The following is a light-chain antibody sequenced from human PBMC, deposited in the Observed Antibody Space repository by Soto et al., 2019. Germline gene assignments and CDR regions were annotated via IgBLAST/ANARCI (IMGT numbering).Light chain of an antibody. CDR2: KAS. CDR1: QNISSW. V-gene: IGKV1-5*03. Sequence: DIQMTQSPSTLSAFVGDRVTIACRASQNISSWLAWYQQKPGKAPKILIYKASTLESGVPARFSGSGSGTDFSLTISSLQPDDFATYYFQPYHLHSTFGPGTKVDL. CDR3: QPYHLHST. J-gene: IGKJ3*01.